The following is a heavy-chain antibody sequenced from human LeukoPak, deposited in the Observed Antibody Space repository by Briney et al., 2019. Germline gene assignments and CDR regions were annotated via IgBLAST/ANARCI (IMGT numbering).Heavy chain of an antibody. D-gene: IGHD4-17*01. V-gene: IGHV3-21*01. Sequence: GGSLRLSCAASGFTFSSYGMNWVRQAPGKGLEWVSSISSSSYIYYADSVKGRFTISRDNAKNSLYLQMNSLRAEDTAVYYCARCCGDYAYPDYWGQGTLVTVSS. CDR2: ISSSSYI. J-gene: IGHJ4*02. CDR3: ARCCGDYAYPDY. CDR1: GFTFSSYG.